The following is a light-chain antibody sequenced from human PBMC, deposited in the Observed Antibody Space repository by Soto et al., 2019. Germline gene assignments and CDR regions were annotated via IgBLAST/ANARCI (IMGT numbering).Light chain of an antibody. CDR3: QQRSNWPPWT. J-gene: IGKJ1*01. CDR2: GAS. V-gene: IGKV3D-20*02. CDR1: QSVNNNY. Sequence: EIVMTQSPATLSVSPGERATLSCRASQSVNNNYLAWYQQKPGQAPRLLIYGASSRATGIPDRFSGSGSGTDFTLTISRLEPEDFAVYYCQQRSNWPPWTFGQGTKVDIK.